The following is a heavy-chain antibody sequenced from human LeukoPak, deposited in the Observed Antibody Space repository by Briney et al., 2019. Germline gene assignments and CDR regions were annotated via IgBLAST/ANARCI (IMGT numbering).Heavy chain of an antibody. V-gene: IGHV3-48*03. CDR2: ISSSGSTI. CDR1: GFTFSSYE. J-gene: IGHJ3*02. Sequence: GGSLRLSCAASGFTFSSYEMNWVRQAPGKGLEWVSYISSSGSTIYYADSVKGRFTISRDNAKNSLYLQMNSLRAEDTAVYYCARIYSSSWTYKDAFDIWGQGTMVTVSS. CDR3: ARIYSSSWTYKDAFDI. D-gene: IGHD6-13*01.